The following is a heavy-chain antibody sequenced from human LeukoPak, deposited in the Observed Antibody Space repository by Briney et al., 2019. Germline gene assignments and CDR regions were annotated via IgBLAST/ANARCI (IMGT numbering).Heavy chain of an antibody. V-gene: IGHV1-46*01. CDR1: GYSFTSYY. J-gene: IGHJ4*02. Sequence: ASVKVSCKASGYSFTSYYMHWVRQAPGQGLEWMGIINPSGGSTSYAQKFQGRVTVTRDTSTSTVYMELSSLRSEDTAVYYCASARRKYGNFDYWGQGTLVTVSS. CDR2: INPSGGST. D-gene: IGHD3-10*01. CDR3: ASARRKYGNFDY.